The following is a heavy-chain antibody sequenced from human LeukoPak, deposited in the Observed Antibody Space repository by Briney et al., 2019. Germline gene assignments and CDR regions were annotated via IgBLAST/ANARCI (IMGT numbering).Heavy chain of an antibody. CDR3: ARDCSSTPRYTRSFDP. J-gene: IGHJ5*02. CDR2: IYQSGST. CDR1: GYSISSGYY. V-gene: IGHV4-38-2*02. D-gene: IGHD2-2*02. Sequence: SETLSLTCTVSGYSISSGYYWGWIRQPPGKGLAWIGGIYQSGSTYYNPSLKSRVTISGNTSKNQFSLNLSSVTATDTAVYYCARDCSSTPRYTRSFDPWGQGTLVTVSS.